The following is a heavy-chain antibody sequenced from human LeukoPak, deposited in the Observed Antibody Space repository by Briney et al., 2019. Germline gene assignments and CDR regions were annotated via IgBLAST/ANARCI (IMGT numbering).Heavy chain of an antibody. CDR1: GFTFGDYA. Sequence: GGSLRLSCTASGFTFGDYAMSWVRQAPGKGLEWVSVIYSGGSTYYGDSVKGRFTISRDNSKNTLYLQMNSLRAEDTAVYYCARGAEDIVFYFDHWGQGTLVTVSS. D-gene: IGHD2-15*01. V-gene: IGHV3-53*01. CDR2: IYSGGST. CDR3: ARGAEDIVFYFDH. J-gene: IGHJ4*02.